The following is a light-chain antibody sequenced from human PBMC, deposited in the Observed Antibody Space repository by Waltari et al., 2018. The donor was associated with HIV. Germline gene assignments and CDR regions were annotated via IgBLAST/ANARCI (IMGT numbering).Light chain of an antibody. J-gene: IGKJ1*01. CDR3: QQYDSYPWT. CDR2: SAS. Sequence: DIQMTQSPPSLFASLGDRVTITCRASQSVTSYLAWYQQKLGSSPNLLIYSASTLVTGVSSTFSASGSGTHFTLTITNLQPDDVATYFCQQYDSYPWTFGQGT. V-gene: IGKV1-5*03. CDR1: QSVTSY.